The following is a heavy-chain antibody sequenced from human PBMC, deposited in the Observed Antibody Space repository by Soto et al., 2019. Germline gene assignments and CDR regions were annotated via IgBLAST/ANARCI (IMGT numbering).Heavy chain of an antibody. CDR3: AKVLDSSWFVGPFDS. CDR2: ITWNSGTI. D-gene: IGHD6-13*01. Sequence: EVQLVESGGGLAQPGRSLRLSCVASGFTFDDYAIHWVRQAPGKGLEWVSGITWNSGTIGYADSVKGRFTLSRDNAKNSLYLQMNSLRAEDTALYYSAKVLDSSWFVGPFDSWGQGIQVTVSS. CDR1: GFTFDDYA. J-gene: IGHJ4*02. V-gene: IGHV3-9*01.